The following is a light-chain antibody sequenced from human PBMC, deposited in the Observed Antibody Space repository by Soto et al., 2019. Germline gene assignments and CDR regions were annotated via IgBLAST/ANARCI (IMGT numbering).Light chain of an antibody. J-gene: IGKJ4*01. CDR3: QQRTNWPLT. Sequence: EIVMTQSPATLSVSPGERATLSCRASQSVSRYLAWYQQRPGQAPRLLIYDASNRATGVPARFSGSGSGTDFAPTISSLEPEDFAVYYCQQRTNWPLTFGGGTKVDIK. CDR2: DAS. V-gene: IGKV3-11*01. CDR1: QSVSRY.